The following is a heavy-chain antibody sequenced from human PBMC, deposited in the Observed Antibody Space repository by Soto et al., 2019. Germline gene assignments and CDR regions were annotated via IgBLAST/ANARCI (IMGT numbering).Heavy chain of an antibody. V-gene: IGHV4-59*08. D-gene: IGHD6-13*01. J-gene: IGHJ6*03. CDR3: ARHGWGRVAAGHWISKNYYYYMDV. CDR2: IFYSGST. Sequence: WEPLSLTCPFPVGSISSYSWSWIRQPPGKGRKWIGYIFYSGSTNYNPSLKSRVTISVDTSKNQFSLKLSSVTAADTAVYYCARHGWGRVAAGHWISKNYYYYMDVWGKGTTVTVSS. CDR1: VGSISSYS.